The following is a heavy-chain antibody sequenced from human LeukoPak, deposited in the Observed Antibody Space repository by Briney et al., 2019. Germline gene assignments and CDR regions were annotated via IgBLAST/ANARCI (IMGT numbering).Heavy chain of an antibody. J-gene: IGHJ3*02. CDR3: ARVSSLRYFDWLNNAFDI. CDR1: GGSISSYY. V-gene: IGHV4-59*01. D-gene: IGHD3-9*01. Sequence: PSETLSLTCTVSGGSISSYYWSWIRQPPGKGLEWIGYIYYSGSTNYNPSLKSRVTISVDTSKNQFSLKLSSVTAADTAVYYCARVSSLRYFDWLNNAFDIWGQGTMVTVSS. CDR2: IYYSGST.